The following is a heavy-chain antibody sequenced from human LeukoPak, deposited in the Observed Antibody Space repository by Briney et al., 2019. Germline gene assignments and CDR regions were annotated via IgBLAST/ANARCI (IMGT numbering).Heavy chain of an antibody. CDR2: IYYSGST. J-gene: IGHJ1*01. D-gene: IGHD6-13*01. Sequence: SETLSLTCTVSGGSISSSSYYWGWIRQPPGKGLEWIGSIYYSGSTYYNPSLKSRVTISVDTSKNQFSLKLSSVTAADTAVYYCARAYSSSRFDYFHHWGQGTLVTVSS. CDR1: GGSISSSSYY. V-gene: IGHV4-39*01. CDR3: ARAYSSSRFDYFHH.